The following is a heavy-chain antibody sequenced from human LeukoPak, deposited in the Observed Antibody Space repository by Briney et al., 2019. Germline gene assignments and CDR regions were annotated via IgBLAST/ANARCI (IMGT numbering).Heavy chain of an antibody. CDR2: IYFSGST. D-gene: IGHD5-18*01. CDR3: ARKAHNGYSYGEGFDY. J-gene: IGHJ4*02. Sequence: SESLSLTCPVSGGSISSSTYWWGWIRQPPVKGLEWIWPIYFSGSTYYNPSVKIRVPVSVNTSKNQFPLKVSSVTAADTAVYYCARKAHNGYSYGEGFDYWGQGTLVTVSS. CDR1: GGSISSSTYW. V-gene: IGHV4-39*01.